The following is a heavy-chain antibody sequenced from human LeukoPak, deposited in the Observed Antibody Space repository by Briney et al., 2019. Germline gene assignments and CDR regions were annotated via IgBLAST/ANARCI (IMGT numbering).Heavy chain of an antibody. J-gene: IGHJ4*02. V-gene: IGHV4-39*01. CDR2: IYYSGST. CDR1: GGSVSSSSYY. D-gene: IGHD6-13*01. Sequence: SETLSLTCSVSGGSVSSSSYYWVWIRQPLGKGLEWIGNIYYSGSTYYNLSLKSRVTISVDTSKNQFSLKLSSVTAADTAVYYCATLARLAAAGTSPRPYWGQGTLVTVSS. CDR3: ATLARLAAAGTSPRPY.